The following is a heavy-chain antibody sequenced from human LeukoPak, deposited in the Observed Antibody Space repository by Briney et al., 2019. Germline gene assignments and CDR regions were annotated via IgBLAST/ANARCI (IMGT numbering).Heavy chain of an antibody. CDR3: ARENLWGSLDY. V-gene: IGHV3-23*01. CDR1: GFSFSNYA. D-gene: IGHD7-27*01. Sequence: GGSLRLSCAASGFSFSNYAMSWVRQAPEKGLESVSAISGSAVTTYYADSVQGRFTISRDNSKNTLYLQMNSLRAEDTAVYYCARENLWGSLDYWGQGTLVTVSS. J-gene: IGHJ4*02. CDR2: ISGSAVTT.